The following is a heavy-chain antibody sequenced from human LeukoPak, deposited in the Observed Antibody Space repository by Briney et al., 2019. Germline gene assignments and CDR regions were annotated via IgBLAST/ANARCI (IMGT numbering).Heavy chain of an antibody. J-gene: IGHJ4*02. CDR2: ITHRGST. Sequence: SETLSLTCAVYGGSFTDYYWTWIRQSPENGLEWIGEITHRGSTKYNSSLKSRVTMSVDTSKNQFSLKLTSVTAADTSVYYCARLVLHQTPSYSSGWSRVARAYFDSWGQGTLLTVSS. V-gene: IGHV4-34*01. CDR3: ARLVLHQTPSYSSGWSRVARAYFDS. CDR1: GGSFTDYY. D-gene: IGHD6-19*01.